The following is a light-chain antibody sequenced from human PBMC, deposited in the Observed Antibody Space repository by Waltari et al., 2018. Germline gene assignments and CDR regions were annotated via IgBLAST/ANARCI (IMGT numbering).Light chain of an antibody. CDR2: KGI. V-gene: IGLV3-25*03. CDR1: GLPKDT. J-gene: IGLJ3*02. CDR3: QSADTSGSWV. Sequence: SYELTHPPSVSVSPGPTARSTCSGDGLPKDTAQGYQQKPGQVPPLVMYKGIERPSGIPERFSGSTSGTTVTLTIGGVQAEDEADYYCQSADTSGSWVFGGGTKLAVL.